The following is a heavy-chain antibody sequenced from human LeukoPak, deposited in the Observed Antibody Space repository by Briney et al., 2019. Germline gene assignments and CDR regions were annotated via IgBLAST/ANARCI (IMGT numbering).Heavy chain of an antibody. CDR3: ARGRDYYGSGSYSDY. D-gene: IGHD3-10*01. CDR1: GGSISSSSYY. V-gene: IGHV4-39*07. CDR2: IYYSGST. Sequence: SETLPLTCTVSGGSISSSSYYWGWIRQPPGKGLEWIGSIYYSGSTYYNPSLKSRVTISVDTSKNQFSLKLSSVTAADTAVYYCARGRDYYGSGSYSDYWGQGTLVTVSS. J-gene: IGHJ4*02.